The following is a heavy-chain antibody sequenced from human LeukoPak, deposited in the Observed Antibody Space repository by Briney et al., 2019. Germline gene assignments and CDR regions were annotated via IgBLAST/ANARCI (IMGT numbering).Heavy chain of an antibody. D-gene: IGHD2-2*01. Sequence: PGRSLRLSCAASGFTFSSYGMHWVRQAPRRGLEWVAVISYDGSNKYYADSVKGRFTISRDNSKNTLYLQMNSLRAEDTAVYYCAKDLLVVVPAAYYYYYYGMDVWGHGTTVTVSS. J-gene: IGHJ6*02. V-gene: IGHV3-30*18. CDR3: AKDLLVVVPAAYYYYYYGMDV. CDR1: GFTFSSYG. CDR2: ISYDGSNK.